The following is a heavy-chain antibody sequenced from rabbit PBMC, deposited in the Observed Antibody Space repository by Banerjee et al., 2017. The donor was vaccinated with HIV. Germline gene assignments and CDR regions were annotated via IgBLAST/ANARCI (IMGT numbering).Heavy chain of an antibody. Sequence: QSLEESGGDLVKPGASLTLTCTASGFSFSSSYYYMCWVRQAPGKGLEWIGCIGTGSGSTYYASWAKGRFTISKTSSTTVTLQMTSLTAADTATYFCARDAGSTYWPYYFNLWGPGTLVTVS. CDR1: GFSFSSSYYY. V-gene: IGHV1S40*01. CDR2: IGTGSGST. D-gene: IGHD8-1*01. J-gene: IGHJ4*01. CDR3: ARDAGSTYWPYYFNL.